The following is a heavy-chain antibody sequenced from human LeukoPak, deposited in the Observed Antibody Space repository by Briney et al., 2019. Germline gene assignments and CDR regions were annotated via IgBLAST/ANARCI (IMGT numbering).Heavy chain of an antibody. Sequence: QPGRSLRLSCAASGFTSSSYGMHWVRQAPGKGLEWVAVISYDGSNKYYADSVKGRFTISRDNSKNTLYLQMNSLRAEDTAVYCCAKDGAYDSSGYYYGTDYWGQGTLVTVSS. CDR3: AKDGAYDSSGYYYGTDY. CDR1: GFTSSSYG. J-gene: IGHJ4*02. V-gene: IGHV3-30*18. D-gene: IGHD3-22*01. CDR2: ISYDGSNK.